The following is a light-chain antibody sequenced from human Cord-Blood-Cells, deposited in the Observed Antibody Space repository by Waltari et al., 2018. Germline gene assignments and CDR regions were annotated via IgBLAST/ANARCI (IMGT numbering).Light chain of an antibody. CDR2: GAS. Sequence: EIVLTQSPGTLSLSPGERATLSCRASQSVSSSYLAWYQQKPGQAHRLLIYGASSRATGIPDRFSGSGSGTDFTLTISRLEAEDFAVYYCQQYGSLLTFGGGTKVEIK. V-gene: IGKV3-20*01. CDR1: QSVSSSY. J-gene: IGKJ4*01. CDR3: QQYGSLLT.